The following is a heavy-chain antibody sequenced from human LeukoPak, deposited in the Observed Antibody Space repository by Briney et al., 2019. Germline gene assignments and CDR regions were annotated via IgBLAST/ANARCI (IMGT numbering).Heavy chain of an antibody. CDR2: ISYDGSNK. J-gene: IGHJ5*02. D-gene: IGHD2-8*01. V-gene: IGHV3-30*18. CDR3: AKETLMET. Sequence: GGSLGLSCAASGFTFSSYGMHWVRQAPGKGLEWVAVISYDGSNKYYADSVKGRFTISRDNSKNTLYLQMNSLRAEDTAVYYCAKETLMETWGQGTLVTVSS. CDR1: GFTFSSYG.